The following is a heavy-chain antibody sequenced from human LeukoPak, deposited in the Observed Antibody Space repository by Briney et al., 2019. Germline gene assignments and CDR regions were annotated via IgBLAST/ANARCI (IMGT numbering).Heavy chain of an antibody. D-gene: IGHD4-17*01. J-gene: IGHJ4*02. CDR1: GYKFSTYW. CDR3: ARADYGDLLSFDY. Sequence: GESLKISCQASGYKFSTYWIGWVRQAPGRGLEWMGNIYPGDSDTRYNPSFRGQVTVSADKSTNTVYLQWSSLKASDTAMYYCARADYGDLLSFDYWGQGTLVTVSS. CDR2: IYPGDSDT. V-gene: IGHV5-51*01.